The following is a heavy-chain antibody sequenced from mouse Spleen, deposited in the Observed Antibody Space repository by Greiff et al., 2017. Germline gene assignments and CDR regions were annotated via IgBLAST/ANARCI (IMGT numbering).Heavy chain of an antibody. CDR1: GFTFSDYG. CDR2: ISSGSSTI. J-gene: IGHJ4*01. V-gene: IGHV5-17*01. Sequence: EVKLVESGGGLVKPGGSLKLSCAASGFTFSDYGMHWVRQAPEKGLEWVAYISSGSSTIYYADTVKGRFTISRDNAKNTLFLQMTSLRSEDTAMYYCARPVYGYNAMDYWGQGTSVTVSS. CDR3: ARPVYGYNAMDY. D-gene: IGHD1-2*01.